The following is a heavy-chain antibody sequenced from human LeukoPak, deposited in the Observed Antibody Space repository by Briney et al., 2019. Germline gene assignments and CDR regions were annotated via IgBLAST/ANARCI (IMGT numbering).Heavy chain of an antibody. J-gene: IGHJ4*02. V-gene: IGHV3-23*01. CDR2: ISGSGGFT. CDR3: AKEGFDS. Sequence: GGSLRLSCAASGFTFSNYAMSWVRQAPGKGLEWVSGISGSGGFTYYSDSVKGRFTISRDNSKNTLYLQMDSLRVEDTAVYYCAKEGFDSWGQGTLVTVSS. CDR1: GFTFSNYA.